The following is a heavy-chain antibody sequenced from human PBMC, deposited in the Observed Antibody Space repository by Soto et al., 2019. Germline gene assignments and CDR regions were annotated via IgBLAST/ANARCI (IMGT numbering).Heavy chain of an antibody. Sequence: EVQLVESGGGLVQPGGSLRLSCAASGFTLSSYNMNWVRQAPGKGLEWVSYISGSSDTIYYADSVKGRFTISRDNAKNSLYLQMASLRDEDTAVYYCARDHGGSTWFVGIYYYFGVDVWGQGTTGTVSS. CDR1: GFTLSSYN. CDR3: ARDHGGSTWFVGIYYYFGVDV. V-gene: IGHV3-48*02. CDR2: ISGSSDTI. J-gene: IGHJ6*02. D-gene: IGHD6-13*01.